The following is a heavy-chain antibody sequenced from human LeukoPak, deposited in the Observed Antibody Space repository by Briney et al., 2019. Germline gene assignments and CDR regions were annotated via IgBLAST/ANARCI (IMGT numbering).Heavy chain of an antibody. J-gene: IGHJ4*02. V-gene: IGHV4-39*01. CDR1: GGSITTSSYY. CDR3: ARHRSGWLQSSFDY. CDR2: IFYSGTT. Sequence: SETLSLTCTVSGGSITTSSYYWGWIRQPPGKGLEWIGNIFYSGTTYYSPSLKTRVTISVDTSKNQFSLKLSSVTAADTAVYYCARHRSGWLQSSFDYWGQGTLVTVSS. D-gene: IGHD5-24*01.